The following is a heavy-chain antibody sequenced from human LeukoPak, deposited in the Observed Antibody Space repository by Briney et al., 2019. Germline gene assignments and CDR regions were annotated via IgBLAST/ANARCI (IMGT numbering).Heavy chain of an antibody. V-gene: IGHV1-8*01. CDR1: GYTFTSYD. D-gene: IGHD6-6*01. CDR3: ARGFGRIAARKTGSFDY. Sequence: ASVKVSCKASGYTFTSYDINWVRQATGQGLEWMGWMNPNSGNTGYAQKFQGRVTVTRNTSISTAYMELSSLRSEDTAVYYCARGFGRIAARKTGSFDYWGQGTLVTVSS. CDR2: MNPNSGNT. J-gene: IGHJ4*02.